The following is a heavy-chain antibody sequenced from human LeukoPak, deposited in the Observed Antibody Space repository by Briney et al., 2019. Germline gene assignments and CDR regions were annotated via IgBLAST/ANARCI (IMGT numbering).Heavy chain of an antibody. D-gene: IGHD2-15*01. V-gene: IGHV4-34*01. CDR3: TRGSRYCSSGSCYGWFDP. Sequence: SETLSLTCAVYGGSFSGYYWSWIRQPPGKGLEWIGEINHSASTNYNPSLKSRVTISVDTSKNQFSLKLNSVTAADTAIYYCTRGSRYCSSGSCYGWFDPWGQGTLVTVSS. J-gene: IGHJ5*02. CDR2: INHSAST. CDR1: GGSFSGYY.